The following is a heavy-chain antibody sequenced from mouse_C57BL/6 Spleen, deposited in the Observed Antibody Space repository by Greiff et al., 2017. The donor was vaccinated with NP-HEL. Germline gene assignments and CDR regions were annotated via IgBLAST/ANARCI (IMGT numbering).Heavy chain of an antibody. D-gene: IGHD2-3*01. V-gene: IGHV1-62-2*01. Sequence: QVQLKESGAELVKPGASVKLSCKASGYTFTEYTIHWVKQRSGQGLEWIGWFYPGSGSIKYNEKFKDKATLTADKSSSTVYMELSRLTSEDSAVYFCARHEDQGPYDGYPLYAMDYWGQGTSVTVSS. CDR1: GYTFTEYT. CDR3: ARHEDQGPYDGYPLYAMDY. CDR2: FYPGSGSI. J-gene: IGHJ4*01.